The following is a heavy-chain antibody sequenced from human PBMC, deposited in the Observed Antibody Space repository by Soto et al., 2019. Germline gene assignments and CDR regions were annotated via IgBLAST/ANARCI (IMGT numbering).Heavy chain of an antibody. J-gene: IGHJ5*02. V-gene: IGHV1-3*01. CDR1: GYTFTSYA. Sequence: ASVKVSCKASGYTFTSYAMHWVRQAPGQRLEWMGWINAGNGNTKYSQKFQGRVTITRDTSTSTAYMELRSLRSDDTAVYYCARDYFGVMTTETGNWLDPWGQGTLVTVSS. CDR2: INAGNGNT. CDR3: ARDYFGVMTTETGNWLDP. D-gene: IGHD4-17*01.